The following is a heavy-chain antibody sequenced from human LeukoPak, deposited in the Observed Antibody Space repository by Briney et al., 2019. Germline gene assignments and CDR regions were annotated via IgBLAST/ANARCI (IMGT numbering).Heavy chain of an antibody. D-gene: IGHD1-1*01. Sequence: GGSLRLSCVASGFTFSSYGMHWVRQAPGQGLEWMGWINPNSGGTNYAQKFQGRVTMTRDTSISTAYMELSRLRSDDTAVYYCARGQRLSELYNWFDPWGQGTLVTVSS. CDR2: INPNSGGT. CDR3: ARGQRLSELYNWFDP. J-gene: IGHJ5*02. V-gene: IGHV1-2*02. CDR1: GFTFSSYG.